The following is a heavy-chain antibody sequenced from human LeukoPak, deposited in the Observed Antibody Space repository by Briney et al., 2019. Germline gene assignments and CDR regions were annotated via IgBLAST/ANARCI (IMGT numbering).Heavy chain of an antibody. Sequence: ASVKVSCKASGYTFTSYYMHWVRQAPGQGLEWMGIINPSGGSTSYAQKFQGRVTMTRDMSTSTVYMELSSLRSEDTAVYYCASSGTYYDFWSGYPLDYSGQGTLVTVSS. J-gene: IGHJ4*02. D-gene: IGHD3-3*01. CDR3: ASSGTYYDFWSGYPLDY. CDR2: INPSGGST. V-gene: IGHV1-46*01. CDR1: GYTFTSYY.